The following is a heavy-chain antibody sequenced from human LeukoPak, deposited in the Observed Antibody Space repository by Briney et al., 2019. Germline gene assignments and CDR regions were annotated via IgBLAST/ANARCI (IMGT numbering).Heavy chain of an antibody. CDR2: IYYTGST. CDR3: ARHVYAYGELPYYFDY. D-gene: IGHD1-26*01. V-gene: IGHV4-39*01. CDR1: GGSISNSNYY. J-gene: IGHJ4*02. Sequence: PSETLSLTCSVSGGSISNSNYYWGWIRQPPGKGLEWIASIYYTGSTYYNPSLKSRVTISVDTSKNQFSLRLSSVTAADTAMFYCARHVYAYGELPYYFDYWAREPWSASHQ.